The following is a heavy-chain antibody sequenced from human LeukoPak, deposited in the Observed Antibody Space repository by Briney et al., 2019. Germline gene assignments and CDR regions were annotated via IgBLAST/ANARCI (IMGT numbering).Heavy chain of an antibody. CDR2: VTTNGDNT. Sequence: PGGSLRLSCVASGFIFSSYTMSWVRQAPGKGLEWVSLVTTNGDNTCYADSVKGRFTISRDNSKNTLYLQMNNLRAEDTAVYYCAKGYYGTNGYSPFDYWGQGTLVTVSS. D-gene: IGHD3-10*01. CDR1: GFIFSSYT. CDR3: AKGYYGTNGYSPFDY. J-gene: IGHJ4*02. V-gene: IGHV3-23*01.